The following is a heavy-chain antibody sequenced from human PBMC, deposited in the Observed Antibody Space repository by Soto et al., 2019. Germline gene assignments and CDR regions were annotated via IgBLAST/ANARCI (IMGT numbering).Heavy chain of an antibody. V-gene: IGHV3-23*01. CDR2: ISGSGVST. D-gene: IGHD3-22*01. CDR3: AKSPGMYYYDSSGYYHYDY. J-gene: IGHJ4*02. Sequence: PGGSLRLSCAASGFTVNSNYMSWVRQAPGKGLEWVSAISGSGVSTYYADSVKGRFTISRDNSKNTLYLQMNSLRAEDTAVYYCAKSPGMYYYDSSGYYHYDYWGQGTLVTVSS. CDR1: GFTVNSNY.